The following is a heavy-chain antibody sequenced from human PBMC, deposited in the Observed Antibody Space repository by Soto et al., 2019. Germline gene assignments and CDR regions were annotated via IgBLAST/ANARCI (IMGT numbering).Heavy chain of an antibody. CDR3: ARVGQYYYDSSGYYPDY. D-gene: IGHD3-22*01. V-gene: IGHV1-18*01. Sequence: ASVKASCKASGDTFTSYGISCVRQAPGQGLEWMGWISAYNGNTNYAQKLQGRVTMTTDTSTSTAYMELRSLRSDDTAVYYCARVGQYYYDSSGYYPDYWGQGTLVTVSS. J-gene: IGHJ4*02. CDR2: ISAYNGNT. CDR1: GDTFTSYG.